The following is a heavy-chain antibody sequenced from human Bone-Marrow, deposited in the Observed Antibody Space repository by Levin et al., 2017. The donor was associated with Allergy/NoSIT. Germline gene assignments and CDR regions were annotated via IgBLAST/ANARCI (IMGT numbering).Heavy chain of an antibody. CDR1: GYSFTTNW. V-gene: IGHV5-51*01. J-gene: IGHJ4*02. CDR3: ARHSASGFFHIDV. Sequence: GESLKISCKGSGYSFTTNWIAWVRQMPGKGLEWMGIVYPADSNARYSPSFQGQVTMSADRSITTAYLQLSRLKASDTAIYYCARHSASGFFHIDVWGQGTQIIVSS. D-gene: IGHD6-13*01. CDR2: VYPADSNA.